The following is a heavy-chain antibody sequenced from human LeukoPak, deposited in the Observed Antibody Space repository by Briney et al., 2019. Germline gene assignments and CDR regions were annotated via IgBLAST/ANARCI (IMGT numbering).Heavy chain of an antibody. CDR3: ARDRVGSAAFDY. V-gene: IGHV3-21*01. Sequence: GGSLRLSCAASGFTFSSYSMNWVRQAPGKGLEWVSSISSSSSYIYYADSVKGRFTISRDNAKNSLYLQMNSLRAEDTAAYYCARDRVGSAAFDYWGQGTLVTVSS. CDR2: ISSSSSYI. CDR1: GFTFSSYS. D-gene: IGHD2-2*01. J-gene: IGHJ4*02.